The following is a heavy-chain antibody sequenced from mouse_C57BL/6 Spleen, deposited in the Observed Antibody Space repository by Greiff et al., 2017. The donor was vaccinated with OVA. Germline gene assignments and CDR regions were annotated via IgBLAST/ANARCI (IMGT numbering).Heavy chain of an antibody. CDR2: INPGSGGT. J-gene: IGHJ2*01. CDR1: GYAFTNYL. CDR3: ARSGDYYASSPFDY. V-gene: IGHV1-54*01. Sequence: QVQLKQSGAELVRPGTSVKVSCKASGYAFTNYLIEWVKQRPGQGLEWIGVINPGSGGTNYNEKFKGKATLTAGKSSSTAYMQLSSLTSEDSAVYFCARSGDYYASSPFDYWGQGTTLTVSS. D-gene: IGHD1-1*01.